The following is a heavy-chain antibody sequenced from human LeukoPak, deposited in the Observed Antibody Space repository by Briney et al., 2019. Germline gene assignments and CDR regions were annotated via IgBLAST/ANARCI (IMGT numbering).Heavy chain of an antibody. CDR2: INPHSGGT. CDR1: GYTFTGYY. D-gene: IGHD3-22*01. CDR3: ARLVQFPYYDNTTYYDY. Sequence: ASVKVSCKASGYTFTGYYLHWVRQAPGQGLEWVGWINPHSGGTNYVQKFQGRVTMTRDTSITTAYMELNRLRFDDTAVYHCARLVQFPYYDNTTYYDYWGQGTLVTVSS. J-gene: IGHJ4*02. V-gene: IGHV1-2*02.